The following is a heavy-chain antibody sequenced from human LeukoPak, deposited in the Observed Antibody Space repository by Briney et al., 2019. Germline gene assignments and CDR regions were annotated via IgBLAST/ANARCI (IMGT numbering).Heavy chain of an antibody. CDR2: IYTSGST. CDR1: GGSITSGSYY. CDR3: ARDPYDSSGLNNDAFDI. V-gene: IGHV4-61*02. Sequence: SETLSLTCTVSGGSITSGSYYWSWIRQPAGKGLEWIGRIYTSGSTNYNPSLKSRVTISVDTSKNQFSLKLSSVTAADTAVYYCARDPYDSSGLNNDAFDIWGQGTMVTVSS. J-gene: IGHJ3*02. D-gene: IGHD3-22*01.